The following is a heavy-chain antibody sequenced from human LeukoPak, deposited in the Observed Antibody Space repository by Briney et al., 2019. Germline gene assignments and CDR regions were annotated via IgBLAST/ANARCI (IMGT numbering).Heavy chain of an antibody. J-gene: IGHJ4*02. CDR2: ISAYNGNT. V-gene: IGHV1-18*01. D-gene: IGHD2-15*01. CDR3: ARVSPFYCSGGSCYPYYFDY. CDR1: GGTFSNYA. Sequence: ASVKVSCKASGGTFSNYAISWVRQAPGQGLEWMGWISAYNGNTNYAQKLQGRVTMTTDTSTSTAYMELRSLRSDDTAVYYCARVSPFYCSGGSCYPYYFDYWGQGTLVTVSS.